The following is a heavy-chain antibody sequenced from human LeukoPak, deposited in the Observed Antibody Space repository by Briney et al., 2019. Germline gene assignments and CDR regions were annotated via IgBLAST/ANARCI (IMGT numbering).Heavy chain of an antibody. CDR3: ARAYGANYRYDS. CDR2: ISYSGST. V-gene: IGHV4-59*01. Sequence: PSETLSLTCTVSGGSISSYYWSWIRQPLGKGLEWIGYISYSGSTNYNPSLKSRVTISVDTSKNQFSLKLSSVTAADAAVYYCARAYGANYRYDSWGQGTLVTVSS. CDR1: GGSISSYY. D-gene: IGHD4/OR15-4a*01. J-gene: IGHJ4*02.